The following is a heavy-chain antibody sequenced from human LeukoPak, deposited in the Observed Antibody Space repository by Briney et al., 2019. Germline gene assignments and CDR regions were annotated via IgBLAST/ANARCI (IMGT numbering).Heavy chain of an antibody. J-gene: IGHJ4*02. CDR2: IKQDGSET. D-gene: IGHD2-2*01. Sequence: GGSLRLSCAASGFTFSSYWMSWVRQAPGQGLEWVGNIKQDGSETSFVDSVKGRFTISRDNAKNSLYLQMNNLRAEDTAVYYCARDAMSRTADYWGQGTLVTVSS. V-gene: IGHV3-7*01. CDR1: GFTFSSYW. CDR3: ARDAMSRTADY.